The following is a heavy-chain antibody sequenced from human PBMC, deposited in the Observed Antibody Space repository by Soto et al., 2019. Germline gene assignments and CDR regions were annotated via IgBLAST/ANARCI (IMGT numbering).Heavy chain of an antibody. V-gene: IGHV3-11*01. CDR1: GFTFSDYY. CDR3: AKVRRVGSTDY. D-gene: IGHD1-26*01. J-gene: IGHJ4*02. CDR2: ISSDDSTI. Sequence: PGGSLRLSCAASGFTFSDYYMSWIRQAPGKGLEWISYISSDDSTIYYADSVKGRFTISRDNARNSLYLQMNGLRAEDTAMYYCAKVRRVGSTDYWGKGTLVTVSS.